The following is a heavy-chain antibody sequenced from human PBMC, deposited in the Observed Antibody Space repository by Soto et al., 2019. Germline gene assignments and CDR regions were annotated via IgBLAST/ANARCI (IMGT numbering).Heavy chain of an antibody. Sequence: SETLSLTCTVSGGSISSSSYYWGWIRQPPGKGLEWIGSIYYSGSTYYNPSLKSRVTISVDTSKNQFSLKLSSVTAADTAVYYCARLLWFGELLGGLWFDPWGQGTLVTVSS. CDR2: IYYSGST. V-gene: IGHV4-39*01. J-gene: IGHJ5*02. CDR3: ARLLWFGELLGGLWFDP. CDR1: GGSISSSSYY. D-gene: IGHD3-10*01.